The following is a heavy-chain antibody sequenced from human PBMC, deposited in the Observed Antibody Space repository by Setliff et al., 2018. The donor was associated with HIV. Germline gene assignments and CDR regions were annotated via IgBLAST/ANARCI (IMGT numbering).Heavy chain of an antibody. V-gene: IGHV4-39*01. D-gene: IGHD3-10*01. CDR1: GGSISSSSYY. CDR2: IYYSGST. CDR3: ARRKAGWGELFGNWFDP. Sequence: PSETLSLTCTVSGGSISSSSYYWGWIRQPPGKGLEWLGSIYYSGSTYYNPSLKSRLTISVDTSKNQFSLKLSSVTAADTAVYYCARRKAGWGELFGNWFDPWGQGTLVTVSS. J-gene: IGHJ5*02.